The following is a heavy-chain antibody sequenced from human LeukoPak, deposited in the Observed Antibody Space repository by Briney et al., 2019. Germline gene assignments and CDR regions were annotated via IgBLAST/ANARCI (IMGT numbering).Heavy chain of an antibody. CDR2: ISTYNGNT. J-gene: IGHJ4*02. CDR1: GYTFTSYG. Sequence: ASVKVSCTASGYTFTSYGISWVRQAPGQGLEWMGWISTYNGNTNYAQKLQCRVTMTTDTSTSTAYMELRSLRSDDTAVYYCARSGGYYYDSSGYFPYYWGQGTLVTVSS. D-gene: IGHD3-22*01. CDR3: ARSGGYYYDSSGYFPYY. V-gene: IGHV1-18*01.